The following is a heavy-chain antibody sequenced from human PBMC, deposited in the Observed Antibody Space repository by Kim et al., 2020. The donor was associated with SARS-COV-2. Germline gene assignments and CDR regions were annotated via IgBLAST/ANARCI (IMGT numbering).Heavy chain of an antibody. J-gene: IGHJ4*02. CDR3: AKLEVNYYDSSGYDQFDY. D-gene: IGHD3-22*01. CDR2: ISFDGIHK. CDR1: RFAFSGYG. V-gene: IGHV3-30*18. Sequence: GGSLRLSCAASRFAFSGYGMHWVRQPPGKGLEWVAGISFDGIHKYYTDSVKGRFTISRDNSKNTLYLQMNSLRAEDTAVYYCAKLEVNYYDSSGYDQFDYWGQGSLVTVSS.